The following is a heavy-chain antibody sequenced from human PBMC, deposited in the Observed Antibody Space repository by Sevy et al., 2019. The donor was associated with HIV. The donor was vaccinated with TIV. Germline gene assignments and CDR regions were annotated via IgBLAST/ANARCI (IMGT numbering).Heavy chain of an antibody. Sequence: ASVKVSCKVSGYTLTKLSIHWVRQAPGKGLEWLGDFDPQDDEIIYAQRFQRRLTMTEDTSTVTTYMELRSLTSEDTAVYYCATVGLRYYSGSSSYQGDWFDPWGQGTLVTVSP. CDR2: FDPQDDEI. CDR3: ATVGLRYYSGSSSYQGDWFDP. D-gene: IGHD2-15*01. CDR1: GYTLTKLS. J-gene: IGHJ5*02. V-gene: IGHV1-24*01.